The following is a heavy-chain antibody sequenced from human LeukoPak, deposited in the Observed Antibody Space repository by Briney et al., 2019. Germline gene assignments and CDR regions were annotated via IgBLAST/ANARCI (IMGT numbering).Heavy chain of an antibody. CDR1: GFTFSRYA. Sequence: PGGSLRLSCAASGFTFSRYAMNWVRQAPGKGLEWVSGISGRGSSTYYAGSVQGRFTISRDNSKNTLYLQMNSLRAEDTAVYYCAKEALNYDFWSGLSYYYYGMDVWGQGTTVTVS. J-gene: IGHJ6*02. D-gene: IGHD3-3*01. CDR2: ISGRGSST. V-gene: IGHV3-23*01. CDR3: AKEALNYDFWSGLSYYYYGMDV.